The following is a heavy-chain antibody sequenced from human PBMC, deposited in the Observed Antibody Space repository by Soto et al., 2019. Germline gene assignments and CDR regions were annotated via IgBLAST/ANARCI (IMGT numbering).Heavy chain of an antibody. CDR2: VFHTGST. J-gene: IGHJ4*02. V-gene: IGHV4-59*01. D-gene: IGHD2-15*01. Sequence: SETLSLTCIISGGSISSNYWSWLRQSPGRGLEWIGYVFHTGSTNYNPSLKSRVTISVDMSKNQFSLKLSSVTAADTAVYYCAREDSQYDYFDYWGQGTLVTVSS. CDR1: GGSISSNY. CDR3: AREDSQYDYFDY.